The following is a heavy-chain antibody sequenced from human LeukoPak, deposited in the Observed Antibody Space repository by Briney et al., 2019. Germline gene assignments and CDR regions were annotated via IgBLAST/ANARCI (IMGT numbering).Heavy chain of an antibody. J-gene: IGHJ6*02. D-gene: IGHD4-17*01. CDR3: AKGGYGDYYYYGMDV. Sequence: PGGSLRLSCAAPGFTFSSYAMSWVRQAPGKGLEWVSAISGSGGSTYYADSVKGRFTISRDNSKNTLYLQMNSLRAEDTAVYYCAKGGYGDYYYYGMDVWGQGTTVTVSS. CDR2: ISGSGGST. CDR1: GFTFSSYA. V-gene: IGHV3-23*01.